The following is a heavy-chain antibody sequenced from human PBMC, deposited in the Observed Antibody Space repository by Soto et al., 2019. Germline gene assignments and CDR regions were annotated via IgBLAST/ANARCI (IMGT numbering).Heavy chain of an antibody. D-gene: IGHD4-17*01. CDR2: VYYTGDT. V-gene: IGHV4-59*08. J-gene: IGHJ6*02. Sequence: PSETLSLTCTVSSGXDRSHNWGWIRQPPGRGLEWIGYVYYTGDTAYNPSLRGRVTISADTSTNDISLTLNSVTAADTAVYYCVKQGIDYLHGLVDVWGQGTTVTVSS. CDR1: SGXDRSHN. CDR3: VKQGIDYLHGLVDV.